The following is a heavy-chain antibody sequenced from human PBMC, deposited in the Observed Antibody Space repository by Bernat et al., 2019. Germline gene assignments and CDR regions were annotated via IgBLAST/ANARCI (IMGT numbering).Heavy chain of an antibody. CDR1: GGSISSYY. V-gene: IGHV4-59*01. CDR2: IYYSGST. D-gene: IGHD2-15*01. Sequence: QVQLQESGPGLVKPSETLSLTCTVSGGSISSYYWSWIRQPPGKGLEWIGYIYYSGSTNYNPSLKSRVTISVDTSKNPFSLKLSSVTAADTAVYYCARVRGYCSGGSCYAREGYYYYYYMDVWGKGTTVTVSS. J-gene: IGHJ6*03. CDR3: ARVRGYCSGGSCYAREGYYYYYYMDV.